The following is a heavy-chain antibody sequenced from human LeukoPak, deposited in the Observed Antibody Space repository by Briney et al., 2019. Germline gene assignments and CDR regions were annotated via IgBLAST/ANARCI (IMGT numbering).Heavy chain of an antibody. CDR2: IIPILGIA. D-gene: IGHD2-2*01. V-gene: IGHV1-69*04. Sequence: SVKVSCKASGGTFSSYAISWVRQAPGQGLEWMGRIIPILGIANYAQKFQGRVTITAVKSTSTAYMELSSLRSEDTAVYYCASNGRYCSSTSCYAFQYFQHWGQGTLVTVSS. CDR1: GGTFSSYA. J-gene: IGHJ1*01. CDR3: ASNGRYCSSTSCYAFQYFQH.